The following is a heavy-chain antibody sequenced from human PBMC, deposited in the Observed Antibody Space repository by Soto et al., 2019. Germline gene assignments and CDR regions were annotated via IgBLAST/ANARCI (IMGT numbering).Heavy chain of an antibody. J-gene: IGHJ4*02. D-gene: IGHD3-3*01. CDR1: GYTFTSYG. CDR2: ISAYNGNT. Sequence: QVQLVQSGAEVKKPGASVKVSCKASGYTFTSYGISWVRQAPGQGLEWMGWISAYNGNTNYAQKIQGRVTMTTDTSTSTAYMELRSLRSDDTAVYYWATHYAFWSGYSTTPDYWGQGTLVTVSS. CDR3: ATHYAFWSGYSTTPDY. V-gene: IGHV1-18*01.